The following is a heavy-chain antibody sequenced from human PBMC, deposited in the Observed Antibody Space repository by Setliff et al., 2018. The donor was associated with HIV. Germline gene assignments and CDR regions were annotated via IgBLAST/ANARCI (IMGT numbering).Heavy chain of an antibody. Sequence: SETLSLTCTVSGGSISSGSYYWGWIRQPAGKGLEWIGRIYTSGSTNYNPSLKSRVTISVDTSKNQFSLKLSSVTAADTAVYYCARETYYYDNPQYYYYYMDVWGKGTTVTVSS. CDR2: IYTSGST. J-gene: IGHJ6*03. CDR1: GGSISSGSYY. CDR3: ARETYYYDNPQYYYYYMDV. D-gene: IGHD3-22*01. V-gene: IGHV4-61*02.